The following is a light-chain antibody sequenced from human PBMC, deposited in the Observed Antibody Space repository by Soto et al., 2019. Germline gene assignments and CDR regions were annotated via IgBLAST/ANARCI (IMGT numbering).Light chain of an antibody. CDR2: EVT. J-gene: IGLJ2*01. Sequence: QSVLTQPPSASGSPGQSVTISCTGTSSDIGRYNFVSWYQHHPGKAPRLIIYEVTKWPSGVPDRFSGSKSDSMASLTVSGLQAEDEAVYYCSSYTGSTNLVVFGGGTKLTVL. V-gene: IGLV2-8*01. CDR3: SSYTGSTNLVV. CDR1: SSDIGRYNF.